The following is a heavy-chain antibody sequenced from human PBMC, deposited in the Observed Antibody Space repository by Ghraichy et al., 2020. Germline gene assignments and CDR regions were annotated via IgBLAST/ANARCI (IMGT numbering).Heavy chain of an antibody. J-gene: IGHJ4*02. CDR2: ISSSSSYI. CDR3: ASLDIVVVPAAIPSSPFDY. D-gene: IGHD2-2*03. CDR1: GFTFSSYS. V-gene: IGHV3-21*01. Sequence: GGSLRLSCAASGFTFSSYSMNWVRQAPGKGLEWVSSISSSSSYIYYADSVKGRFTISRDNAKNSLYLQMNSLRAEDTAVYYCASLDIVVVPAAIPSSPFDYWGQGTLVTVSS.